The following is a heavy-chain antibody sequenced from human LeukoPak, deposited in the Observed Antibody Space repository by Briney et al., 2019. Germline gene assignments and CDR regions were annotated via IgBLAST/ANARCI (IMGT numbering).Heavy chain of an antibody. Sequence: GGSLRLSCAAAGFTFSNYWMHWVRQAPGKGLVWVSRIKSDGRTNYADSVKGRFTISRDSAKNTVSLQMNSLRAEDTGVYYCARAPSEIGGYYPEYFRHWGQGTLVTVSS. CDR3: ARAPSEIGGYYPEYFRH. V-gene: IGHV3-74*01. D-gene: IGHD3-22*01. CDR2: IKSDGRT. CDR1: GFTFSNYW. J-gene: IGHJ1*01.